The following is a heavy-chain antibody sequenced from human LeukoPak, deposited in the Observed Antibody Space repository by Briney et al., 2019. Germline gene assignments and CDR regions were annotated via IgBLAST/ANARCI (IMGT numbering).Heavy chain of an antibody. D-gene: IGHD3-9*01. CDR3: AREPHYDLLTGYALGYLDL. J-gene: IGHJ2*01. Sequence: EASVKVSCKASGYTFTGYYMHWVRHAPGQGLEWMGWINPNSGGTNYAQKFQGRVTMTRDTSISTAYMELSRLRSDDTAVYYCAREPHYDLLTGYALGYLDLWGRGTLLTVSS. CDR1: GYTFTGYY. V-gene: IGHV1-2*02. CDR2: INPNSGGT.